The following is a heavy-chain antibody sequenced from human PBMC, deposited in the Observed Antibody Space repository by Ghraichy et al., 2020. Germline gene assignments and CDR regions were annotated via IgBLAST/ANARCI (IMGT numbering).Heavy chain of an antibody. J-gene: IGHJ5*02. Sequence: ASVKVSCKASGYRFTGNYIHWVRQAPGQGLEWMGWINPSSGDTNYAQKFQGRVTMTRDTSISTAYVDRSGLRSDDTAMYYCARDLIGTGAKNSFDPWGQGTLVTVSS. CDR3: ARDLIGTGAKNSFDP. CDR1: GYRFTGNY. CDR2: INPSSGDT. V-gene: IGHV1-2*02. D-gene: IGHD1-26*01.